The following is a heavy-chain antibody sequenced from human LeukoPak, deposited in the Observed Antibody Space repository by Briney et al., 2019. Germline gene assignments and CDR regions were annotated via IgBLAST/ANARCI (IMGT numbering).Heavy chain of an antibody. Sequence: PSETLSLTCTVSGGSISSYYWSWIRQPPGKGLEWIGYIYYSGSTNYNPSLKSRVTISVDTSKNQFSLKLSSVTAADTAVYYGARDSSGGYYYYGMDVWGQGTTVTVSS. CDR1: GGSISSYY. CDR3: ARDSSGGYYYYGMDV. J-gene: IGHJ6*02. D-gene: IGHD6-25*01. CDR2: IYYSGST. V-gene: IGHV4-59*01.